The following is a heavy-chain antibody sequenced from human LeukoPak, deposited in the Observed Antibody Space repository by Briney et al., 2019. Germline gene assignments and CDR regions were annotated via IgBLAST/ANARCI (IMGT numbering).Heavy chain of an antibody. CDR2: IKSKTDGGTT. Sequence: PGGSLRLSCAASGFTFSNAWMSWVRQAPGKGLEWVGRIKSKTDGGTTDYAAPVKGRFTISRDDSKNTLYLQMNSLKTEDTAVYYCTTDPVATILDLGYWGQGTLVTVSS. D-gene: IGHD5-12*01. V-gene: IGHV3-15*01. J-gene: IGHJ4*02. CDR1: GFTFSNAW. CDR3: TTDPVATILDLGY.